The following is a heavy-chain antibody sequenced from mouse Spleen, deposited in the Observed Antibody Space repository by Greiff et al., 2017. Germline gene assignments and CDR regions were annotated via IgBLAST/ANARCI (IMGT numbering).Heavy chain of an antibody. CDR2: ISSGGSYT. J-gene: IGHJ4*01. CDR1: GFTFSSYT. Sequence: EVQLVESGGGLVKPGGSLKLSCAASGFTFSSYTMSWVRQTPEKRLEWVATISSGGSYTYYPDSVKGRFTISRDNAKNTLYLQMSSLKSEDTAMYYCTRDEDYDGAMDYWGQGTSVTVSS. V-gene: IGHV5-6-4*01. CDR3: TRDEDYDGAMDY. D-gene: IGHD2-4*01.